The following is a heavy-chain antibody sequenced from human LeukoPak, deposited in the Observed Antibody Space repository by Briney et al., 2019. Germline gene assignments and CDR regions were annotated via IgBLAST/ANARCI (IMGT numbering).Heavy chain of an antibody. CDR3: ARDFFEQAPYYYDSSGGGFDY. CDR2: ISPSGGST. D-gene: IGHD3-22*01. CDR1: GYTFTSYY. Sequence: ASVKVSCKASGYTFTSYYMHWVRQAPGQGLEWMGIISPSGGSTSYAQKFQGRVTMTRDTSTSTVYMELSSLRSEDTAVYYCARDFFEQAPYYYDSSGGGFDYWGQGTLVTVSS. J-gene: IGHJ4*02. V-gene: IGHV1-46*01.